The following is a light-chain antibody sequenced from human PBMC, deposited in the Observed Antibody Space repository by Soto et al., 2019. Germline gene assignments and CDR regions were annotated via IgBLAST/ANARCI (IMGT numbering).Light chain of an antibody. CDR2: EVS. V-gene: IGLV2-8*01. Sequence: QSALTQPPSASGSPGQSVTLSCTGTSSDVGGYNYVSWYQQHPGKAPKLMIYEVSKRPSGVPDRFSGSKSGNTASLTVSGLQPEDEADYYCSSYAGSNIYVFGTGTKLTVL. CDR3: SSYAGSNIYV. J-gene: IGLJ1*01. CDR1: SSDVGGYNY.